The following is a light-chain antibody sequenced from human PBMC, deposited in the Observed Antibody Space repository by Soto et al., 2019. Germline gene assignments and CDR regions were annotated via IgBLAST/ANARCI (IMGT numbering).Light chain of an antibody. V-gene: IGKV1-33*01. CDR2: GAS. CDR3: QQYEILSI. Sequence: DIQMTQSPSSLSASVGYRVTVAFQASQDIRTHLNWFQQKPGKAPKLLIYGASYLEIGVPSRFSGGGSETDFTLSVSSLQPEDSATYYCQQYEILSIFGGGTKVDIK. CDR1: QDIRTH. J-gene: IGKJ4*01.